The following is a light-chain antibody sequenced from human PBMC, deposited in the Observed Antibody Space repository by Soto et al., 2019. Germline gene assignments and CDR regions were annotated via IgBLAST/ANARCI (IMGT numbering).Light chain of an antibody. CDR3: QQYNDWPPEWT. CDR1: QSISSN. J-gene: IGKJ1*01. CDR2: GAS. Sequence: EIVMTQSPATLSVSPGERATLSCRASQSISSNLAWYHQKTGQAPRLLIYGASTRATGIPARFSGGGFGTEFTLTISSLQSEDFAVYYCQQYNDWPPEWTFGQGTKVDI. V-gene: IGKV3-15*01.